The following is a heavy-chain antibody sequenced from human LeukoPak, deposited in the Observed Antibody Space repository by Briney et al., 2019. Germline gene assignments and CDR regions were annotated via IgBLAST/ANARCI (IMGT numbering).Heavy chain of an antibody. CDR2: INHSGST. CDR3: ARGYIVVVVAATDSFYDY. D-gene: IGHD2-15*01. J-gene: IGHJ4*02. Sequence: SETLSLTCAAYGGSFSGYYWSWIRQPPGKGLEWIGEINHSGSTNYNPSLKSRVTISVDTSKNQFSLKLSSVTAADTAVYYCARGYIVVVVAATDSFYDYWGQGTLVTVSS. CDR1: GGSFSGYY. V-gene: IGHV4-34*01.